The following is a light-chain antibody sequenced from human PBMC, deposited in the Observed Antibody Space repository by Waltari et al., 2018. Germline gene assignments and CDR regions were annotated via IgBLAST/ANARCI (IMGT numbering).Light chain of an antibody. CDR1: GSNLGAGYD. CDR3: QSYDDSLSGGV. CDR2: HNT. Sequence: QSVLTQPPSVSGAPGQTVTISCAGSGSNLGAGYDLPWYQQVPGTAPKLLINHNTNRPSGVPERFSGSKSGTSASLAITGLQAEDEADYYCQSYDDSLSGGVFGGGTKLTVL. J-gene: IGLJ3*02. V-gene: IGLV1-40*01.